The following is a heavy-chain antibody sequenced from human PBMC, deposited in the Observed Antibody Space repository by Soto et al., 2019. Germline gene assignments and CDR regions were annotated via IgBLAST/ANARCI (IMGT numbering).Heavy chain of an antibody. V-gene: IGHV4-4*07. CDR3: AGDEGYYYSGVDV. Sequence: SETLSLTCAVSGGSISSYYWSWIRQTAGKGLEWIGRIYPSGNTNYNASLKSRVTMSIDTSKNQLSLKLRSVTAADTAVYFCAGDEGYYYSGVDVWGQGTAVTVSS. CDR2: IYPSGNT. J-gene: IGHJ6*02. CDR1: GGSISSYY.